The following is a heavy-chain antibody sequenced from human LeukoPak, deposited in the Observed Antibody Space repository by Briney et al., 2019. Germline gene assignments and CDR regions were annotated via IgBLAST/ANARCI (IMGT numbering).Heavy chain of an antibody. CDR3: ARDGNSYGHDY. Sequence: ASVKVSCKASGYTFTSYDINWVRQATGQGLEWMGWMNPNSGNTGYAQKFQGRVTMTRDTSTSTVYMELSSLRSEDTAVYYCARDGNSYGHDYWGQGTLVTVSS. J-gene: IGHJ4*02. CDR1: GYTFTSYD. D-gene: IGHD5-18*01. CDR2: MNPNSGNT. V-gene: IGHV1-8*01.